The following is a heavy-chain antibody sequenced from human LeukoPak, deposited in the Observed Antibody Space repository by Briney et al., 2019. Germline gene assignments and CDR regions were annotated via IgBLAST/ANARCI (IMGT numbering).Heavy chain of an antibody. D-gene: IGHD4-17*01. Sequence: GGSLRLSCAASGFTFSSYAMSWVRQAPGKGLEWVSAISGSGGSTYYADSVKGRFTISRDNSKNTLYLQMNGLRAEDTAVYYCAKRERDDYGDYHAFDIWGQGTMVTVSS. CDR1: GFTFSSYA. CDR3: AKRERDDYGDYHAFDI. V-gene: IGHV3-23*01. CDR2: ISGSGGST. J-gene: IGHJ3*02.